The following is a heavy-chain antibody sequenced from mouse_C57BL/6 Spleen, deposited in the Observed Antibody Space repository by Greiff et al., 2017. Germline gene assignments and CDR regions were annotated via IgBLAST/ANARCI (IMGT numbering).Heavy chain of an antibody. CDR3: ARELGLAWFAY. V-gene: IGHV5-17*01. D-gene: IGHD4-1*01. J-gene: IGHJ3*01. Sequence: EVQLVESGGGLVKPGGSLKLSCAASGFTFSDYGMHWVRQAPEKGLEWVAYISSGSSTIYYADTVKGRFTISRDNAKTTLFLQMTSLRSEDTAMYYCARELGLAWFAYWGQGTLVTVSA. CDR1: GFTFSDYG. CDR2: ISSGSSTI.